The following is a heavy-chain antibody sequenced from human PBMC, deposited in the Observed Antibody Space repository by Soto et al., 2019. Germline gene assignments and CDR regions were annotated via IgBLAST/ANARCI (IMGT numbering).Heavy chain of an antibody. D-gene: IGHD2-2*01. V-gene: IGHV4-59*01. J-gene: IGHJ6*03. CDR1: GGSISSYY. Sequence: PSETLSLTCTVSGGSISSYYWSWIRQPPGKGLEWIGYIYYSGITNYNPSLKSRVTISVDTSKNQFSLNLSSVTAADTAVYFCARDSRSFYYYYMDVWGKGTTVTVSS. CDR3: ARDSRSFYYYYMDV. CDR2: IYYSGIT.